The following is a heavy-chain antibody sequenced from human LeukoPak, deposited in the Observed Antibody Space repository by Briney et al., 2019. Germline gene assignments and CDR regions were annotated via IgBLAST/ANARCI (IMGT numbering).Heavy chain of an antibody. V-gene: IGHV4-59*13. CDR1: GGSISSYY. CDR3: ARGLFGVFDY. D-gene: IGHD3-3*01. Sequence: SETLSLTCSVSGGSISSYYWSGIPQSPGKGREGIGYIYYSGSTNYNPSLKSRVTISVDTSKNQFSLKLSSVTAADTAVYYCARGLFGVFDYWGQGTLVTVSS. CDR2: IYYSGST. J-gene: IGHJ4*02.